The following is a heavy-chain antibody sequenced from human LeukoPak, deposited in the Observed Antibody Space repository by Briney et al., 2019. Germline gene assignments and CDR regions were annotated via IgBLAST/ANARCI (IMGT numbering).Heavy chain of an antibody. CDR3: AKAPVTTCRGAFCYPFDY. CDR1: GFTLSSSA. Sequence: GGSLRLSCAASGFTLSSSAMSWVRQAPGKGLEWVSAISDTGNTYHVDSVKGRFTISRDSSKNTLFLQMNRLRPEDAAVYYCAKAPVTTCRGAFCYPFDYWGLGTLVTVSS. CDR2: ISDTGNT. D-gene: IGHD2-15*01. J-gene: IGHJ4*02. V-gene: IGHV3-23*01.